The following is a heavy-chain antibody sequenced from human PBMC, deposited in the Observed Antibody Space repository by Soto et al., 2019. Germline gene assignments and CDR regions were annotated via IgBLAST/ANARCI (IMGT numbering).Heavy chain of an antibody. Sequence: SETLSLTCTVSGGSISSGGYYWSWIRQHPGKGLEWIGYIYYSGSTYYNPSLKSRVTISVDTSKNQFSLKLSSVTAADTAVYYCARAPSSPSYCGGDCYSSWGQGTLVTVSS. CDR2: IYYSGST. CDR1: GGSISSGGYY. CDR3: ARAPSSPSYCGGDCYSS. V-gene: IGHV4-31*03. D-gene: IGHD2-21*02. J-gene: IGHJ5*02.